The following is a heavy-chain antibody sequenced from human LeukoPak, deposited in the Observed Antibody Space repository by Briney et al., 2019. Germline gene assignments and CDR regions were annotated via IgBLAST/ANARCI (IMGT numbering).Heavy chain of an antibody. V-gene: IGHV1-18*01. J-gene: IGHJ4*02. CDR2: ISAYNGNT. CDR1: GYTFTSYD. CDR3: ARDSRTTVTTTRGDY. D-gene: IGHD4-11*01. Sequence: AASVKVSCKASGYTFTSYDISWVRQAPGQGLEWMGWISAYNGNTNYAQKLQGRVTMTTDTSTSTAYMELRSLRSDDTAVYYCARDSRTTVTTTRGDYWGQGALVTVSS.